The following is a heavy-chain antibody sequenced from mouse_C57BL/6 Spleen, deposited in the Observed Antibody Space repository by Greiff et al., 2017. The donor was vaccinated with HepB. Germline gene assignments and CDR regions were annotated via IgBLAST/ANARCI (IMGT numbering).Heavy chain of an antibody. CDR1: GFTFSDFY. V-gene: IGHV7-1*01. Sequence: EVQVVESGGGLVQSGRSLRLSCATSGFTFSDFYMEWVRQAPGKGLEWIAASRNKANDYTTEYSASVKFRFIVSRDTSQSILYLQMNALRAEDTAMYYCASDAFHYGSTHWYFDVWGTGTTVTVSS. CDR3: ASDAFHYGSTHWYFDV. J-gene: IGHJ1*03. CDR2: SRNKANDYTT. D-gene: IGHD1-1*01.